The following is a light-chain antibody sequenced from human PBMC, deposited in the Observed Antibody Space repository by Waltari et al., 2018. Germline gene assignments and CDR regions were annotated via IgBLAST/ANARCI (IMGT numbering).Light chain of an antibody. Sequence: DIQMTQSPSSLSASVGDRVTITCRASQSSSDYLNWYQQKPGKAPKLLIYAASTLQSGVPSRFSGSGSGTDFALTISSLQPEDFAVYYCHQRGNWPLTFGGGTKVEIK. CDR3: HQRGNWPLT. CDR2: AAS. J-gene: IGKJ4*01. V-gene: IGKV1-39*01. CDR1: QSSSDY.